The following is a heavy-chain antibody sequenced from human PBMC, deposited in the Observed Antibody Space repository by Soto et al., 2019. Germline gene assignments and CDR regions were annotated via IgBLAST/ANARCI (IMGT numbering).Heavy chain of an antibody. CDR3: ARAVRIVVVPAAKTHYGMDV. CDR1: GFTFSSYE. Sequence: LXLSCAASGFTFSSYEMNWVRQAPGKGLEWVSYISSSGSTIYYADSVKGRFTISRDNAKNSLYLQMNSLRAEDTAVYYCARAVRIVVVPAAKTHYGMDVWGQGTKVTVYS. J-gene: IGHJ6*02. CDR2: ISSSGSTI. D-gene: IGHD2-2*01. V-gene: IGHV3-48*03.